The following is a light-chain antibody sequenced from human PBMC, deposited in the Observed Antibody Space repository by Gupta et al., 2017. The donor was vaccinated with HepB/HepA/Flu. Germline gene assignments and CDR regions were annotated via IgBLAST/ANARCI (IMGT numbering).Light chain of an antibody. V-gene: IGLV3-1*01. CDR2: QDN. J-gene: IGLJ2*01. Sequence: SYELPQPPSVSVSPGQTASITCSGDRLGDKYACWYQQKAGQSPVLVIYQDNKRPSGIPERFSGSNSGNTATLTISGTQAMDEADYYCQAWDSNTVVFGGGTKLTVV. CDR3: QAWDSNTVV. CDR1: RLGDKY.